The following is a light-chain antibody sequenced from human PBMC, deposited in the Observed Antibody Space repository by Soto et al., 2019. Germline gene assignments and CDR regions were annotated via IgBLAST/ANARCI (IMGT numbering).Light chain of an antibody. J-gene: IGKJ5*01. Sequence: EIGLTQSPATLSLSPGERASLSCRASQSVSSYLAWSQQKPGQAPRLLIYDTYNRATGIPARFSGSRSGTAVSLTISGLEPEDLAVYYCQQRSNFGKGTRLEIK. CDR1: QSVSSY. V-gene: IGKV3-11*01. CDR2: DTY. CDR3: QQRSN.